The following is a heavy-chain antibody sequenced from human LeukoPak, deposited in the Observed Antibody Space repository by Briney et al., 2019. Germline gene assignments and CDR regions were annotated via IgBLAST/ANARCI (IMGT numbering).Heavy chain of an antibody. CDR2: ISSGSSTI. J-gene: IGHJ6*03. D-gene: IGHD6-13*01. Sequence: GGSLRLSCGASGFTFSTYSMSWVRQAPGKGLEWVSYISSGSSTIYYADSVKGRFTISRDNSKNTLYLQMNSLRAEDAAVYYCAKGGISLHYYMDVWGKGTTVTVSS. V-gene: IGHV3-48*01. CDR3: AKGGISLHYYMDV. CDR1: GFTFSTYS.